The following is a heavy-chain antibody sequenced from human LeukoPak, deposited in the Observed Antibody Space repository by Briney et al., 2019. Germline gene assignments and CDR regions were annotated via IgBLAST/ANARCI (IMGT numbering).Heavy chain of an antibody. J-gene: IGHJ4*02. Sequence: GGSLRLSCAASGFTFTTYWMTWVRQAPGKGLEWVANINQDGTEKYYVDSVKGRFTISRDNAKNSLYLQMNSLRVEDTALYYCARDRAIAVDVGVDYWGQGTLVTVSS. CDR1: GFTFTTYW. D-gene: IGHD6-19*01. V-gene: IGHV3-7*03. CDR3: ARDRAIAVDVGVDY. CDR2: INQDGTEK.